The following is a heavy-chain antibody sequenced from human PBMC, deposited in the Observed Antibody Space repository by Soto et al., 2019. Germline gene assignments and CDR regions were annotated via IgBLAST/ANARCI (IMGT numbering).Heavy chain of an antibody. V-gene: IGHV3-48*02. CDR3: AKDRHWEQWLGPHGAFEI. CDR2: ISADSGAI. J-gene: IGHJ3*02. CDR1: GFNFNIYS. Sequence: EVQLVESGGGLVQPGGSLRLACAASGFNFNIYSMNWVRQAPGKGLEWVSYISADSGAIYYGDSVKGRFTVSRDNAKSSLFLQMNSLRDEDTAVYYCAKDRHWEQWLGPHGAFEIWGQGTTVAISS. D-gene: IGHD6-19*01.